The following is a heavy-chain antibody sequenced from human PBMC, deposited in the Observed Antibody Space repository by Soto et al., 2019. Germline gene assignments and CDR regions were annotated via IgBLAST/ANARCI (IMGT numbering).Heavy chain of an antibody. Sequence: PGWSLILSCAASGFTFSSYGMHWVRQAPGKGLEWVAVISYDGSNKYYADSVKGRFTISRDNSKNTLYLQMNSLRAEDTAVYYCARERAMVRGVMYGWGQGTPVTVSS. D-gene: IGHD3-10*01. V-gene: IGHV3-30*03. J-gene: IGHJ6*02. CDR2: ISYDGSNK. CDR1: GFTFSSYG. CDR3: ARERAMVRGVMYG.